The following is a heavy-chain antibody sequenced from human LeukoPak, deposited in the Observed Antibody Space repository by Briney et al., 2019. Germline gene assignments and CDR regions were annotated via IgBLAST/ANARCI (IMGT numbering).Heavy chain of an antibody. CDR1: GSTFDDYA. J-gene: IGHJ6*02. Sequence: HSGRSLRLSCAASGSTFDDYAMHWVRQAPGKGLEWVSGISWNSGSIGYADSVKGRFTVSRDNAKNSLYLQMNSLRAEDTALYYCAKDMAAGAEDYYYYGMDVWGQGTTVTVSS. CDR2: ISWNSGSI. CDR3: AKDMAAGAEDYYYYGMDV. D-gene: IGHD6-13*01. V-gene: IGHV3-9*01.